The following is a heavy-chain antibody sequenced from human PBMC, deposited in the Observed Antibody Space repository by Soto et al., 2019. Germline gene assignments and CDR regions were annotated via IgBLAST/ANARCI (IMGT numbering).Heavy chain of an antibody. J-gene: IGHJ4*02. V-gene: IGHV4-31*03. D-gene: IGHD3-10*01. Sequence: QVQLQESGPGLVKPSQTLSLTCTVSGGSISSGGYYWSWIRQHPGKGLEWIGYIYYSGSTYYNPSLKSRVTISVDTSKNQFSLKLSSVTAADTAVYYCARARAGRLLWFGELFDYWGQGTLVTVSS. CDR1: GGSISSGGYY. CDR3: ARARAGRLLWFGELFDY. CDR2: IYYSGST.